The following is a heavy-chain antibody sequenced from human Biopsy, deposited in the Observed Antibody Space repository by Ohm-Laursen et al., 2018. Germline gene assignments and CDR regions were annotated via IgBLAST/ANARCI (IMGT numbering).Heavy chain of an antibody. CDR1: GFTFNNYG. J-gene: IGHJ5*02. Sequence: SLRLSCTAFGFTFNNYGMQWVRQAPGKGLEWVAIIREHGNEEFYVDSVKGRFTISGDNARNSVYLQMNSLRAEDTAIYYCARGNGPSAWGQGTLVTVSS. CDR3: ARGNGPSA. CDR2: IREHGNEE. D-gene: IGHD4-11*01. V-gene: IGHV3-7*04.